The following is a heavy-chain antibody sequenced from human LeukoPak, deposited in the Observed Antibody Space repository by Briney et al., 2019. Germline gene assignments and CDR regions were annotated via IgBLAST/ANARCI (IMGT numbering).Heavy chain of an antibody. V-gene: IGHV1-69*05. CDR3: ARDRITIFGVVMYYNWFDP. J-gene: IGHJ5*02. Sequence: SVKVSCKASGGTFSSCAISWVRQAPGQGLEWMGGIIPIFGTANYAQKFQGRVTITTDESTSTAYMELSSLRSEDTAVYYCARDRITIFGVVMYYNWFDPWGQGTLVTVSS. D-gene: IGHD3-3*01. CDR2: IIPIFGTA. CDR1: GGTFSSCA.